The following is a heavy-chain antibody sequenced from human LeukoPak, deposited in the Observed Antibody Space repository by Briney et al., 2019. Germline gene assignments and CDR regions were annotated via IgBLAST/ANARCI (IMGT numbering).Heavy chain of an antibody. CDR3: AKDRLYCSSTSCYVGEYYYYYMDV. D-gene: IGHD2-2*01. V-gene: IGHV1-8*01. CDR1: GYTFNSHD. Sequence: ASVKVSCKASGYTFNSHDITWVRQATGQGLEWMGWMNPDSGNTGYAQKFQGRVTITTDESTSTAYMELSSLRSEDTAVYYCAKDRLYCSSTSCYVGEYYYYYMDVWGKGTTVTVSS. CDR2: MNPDSGNT. J-gene: IGHJ6*03.